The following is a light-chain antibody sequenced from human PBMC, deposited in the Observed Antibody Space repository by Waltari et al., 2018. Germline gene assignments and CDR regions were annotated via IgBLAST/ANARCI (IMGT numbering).Light chain of an antibody. J-gene: IGKJ3*01. CDR3: QQYYTTPPT. V-gene: IGKV4-1*01. CDR2: WAS. Sequence: DIVVTLSPDSLAVSPGARASINCTSSQTVFSRPINKNYFGWYQQKPGQPPKLLIYWASTRESGVPDRFSGSGSGTDITHTISSLHAEDVAVYYCQQYYTTPPTFGPGTRVDI. CDR1: QTVFSRPINKNY.